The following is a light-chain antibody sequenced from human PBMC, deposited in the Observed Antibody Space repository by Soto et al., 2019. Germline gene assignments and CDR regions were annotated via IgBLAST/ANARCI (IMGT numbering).Light chain of an antibody. CDR3: HQFENVPST. Sequence: DIQMTQSPSSLSASVGDRVTITCQASQDISNSLNWYQQKAGKAPKLLIYDASNLETGVPSRFSGGRSGTDFTFTISSLQPEDIATYYCHQFENVPSTFGQGTKVEIK. CDR2: DAS. CDR1: QDISNS. V-gene: IGKV1-33*01. J-gene: IGKJ1*01.